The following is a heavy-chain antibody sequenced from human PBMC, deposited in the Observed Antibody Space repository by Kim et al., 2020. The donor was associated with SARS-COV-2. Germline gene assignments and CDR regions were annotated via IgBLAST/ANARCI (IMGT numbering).Heavy chain of an antibody. Sequence: GGSLRLSCVASGFTFTNYWMKWVRQAPGKGLEWVANIKPDGSETYYVDSVKGRFTISRDNAKNSLYLQMNSLRAEDTAVYYCARNRGLDFWGPGTLVTVSS. V-gene: IGHV3-7*03. CDR1: GFTFTNYW. D-gene: IGHD3-10*01. J-gene: IGHJ4*02. CDR2: IKPDGSET. CDR3: ARNRGLDF.